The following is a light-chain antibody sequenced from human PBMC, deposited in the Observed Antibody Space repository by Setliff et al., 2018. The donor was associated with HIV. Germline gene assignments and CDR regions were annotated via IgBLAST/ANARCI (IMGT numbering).Light chain of an antibody. CDR2: EVT. CDR3: CSYAGSSTLV. J-gene: IGLJ1*01. Sequence: QSVLTQFASVSGSPGQSITISCTGTSSDVGSYNLVSWYQQHPGKAPKLMIYEVTKRPSGISHRFSGSKSGNTASLTISGLQAEDEAEYYCCSYAGSSTLVIGSGTKVTVL. CDR1: SSDVGSYNL. V-gene: IGLV2-23*02.